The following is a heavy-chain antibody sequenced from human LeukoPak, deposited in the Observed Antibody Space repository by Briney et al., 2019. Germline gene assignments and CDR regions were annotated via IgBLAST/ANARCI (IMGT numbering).Heavy chain of an antibody. V-gene: IGHV4-34*01. CDR2: INHSGGT. Sequence: SETLSLTCAVYGRSFSGYYWTWIRQPPGKGLEWVGEINHSGGTDHNPSLKSRVTMSVDTSKNQISLQLTSVTAADTAVYYCASGRSGNQLLYVYWGQGTLVTVSS. CDR3: ASGRSGNQLLYVY. D-gene: IGHD2-2*02. J-gene: IGHJ4*02. CDR1: GRSFSGYY.